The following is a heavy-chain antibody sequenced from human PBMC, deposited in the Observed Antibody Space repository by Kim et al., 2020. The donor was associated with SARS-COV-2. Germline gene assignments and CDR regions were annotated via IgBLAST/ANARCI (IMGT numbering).Heavy chain of an antibody. CDR3: ARASGTVTTFYYHGMDV. V-gene: IGHV4-59*01. D-gene: IGHD4-4*01. J-gene: IGHJ6*02. Sequence: LKSRVTISVDTSKNQFSLKLSSVTAADTAVYYCARASGTVTTFYYHGMDVWGQGPTVTVSS.